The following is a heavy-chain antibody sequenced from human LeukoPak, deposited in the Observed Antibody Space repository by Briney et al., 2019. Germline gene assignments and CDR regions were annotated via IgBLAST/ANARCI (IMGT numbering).Heavy chain of an antibody. CDR2: ISGSGRQT. CDR1: GFTFSSYA. V-gene: IGHV3-23*01. CDR3: AKHLRTHVWFFDY. Sequence: PGGSLRLSCAASGFTFSSYALSWVRQAPGKGLEWVSLISGSGRQTEYGDSVKGRFTISRDNSKNTLSLQINSLKAEDTAIYYCAKHLRTHVWFFDYWGQGTRVTVSS. D-gene: IGHD3-9*01. J-gene: IGHJ4*02.